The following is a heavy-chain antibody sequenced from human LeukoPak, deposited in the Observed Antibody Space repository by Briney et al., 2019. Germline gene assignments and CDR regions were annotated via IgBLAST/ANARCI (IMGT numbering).Heavy chain of an antibody. Sequence: SETLSLTCTVSGGSISSYYWSWIRQPAGKGLEWIGRIYTSGSTNYNPSLKSRVTMSVDTSKNQFSLKLSSVTAADTAVYYCASYGGNFPAEDYWDQGTLVTVSS. D-gene: IGHD4-23*01. J-gene: IGHJ4*02. CDR2: IYTSGST. V-gene: IGHV4-4*07. CDR1: GGSISSYY. CDR3: ASYGGNFPAEDY.